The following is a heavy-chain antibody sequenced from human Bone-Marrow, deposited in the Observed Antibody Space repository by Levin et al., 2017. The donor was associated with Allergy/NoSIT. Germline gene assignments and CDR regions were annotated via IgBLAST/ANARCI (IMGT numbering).Heavy chain of an antibody. CDR2: IRSKAYGGTT. Sequence: GESLKISCTASGFTFGDYAMSWFRQAPGKGLEWVGFIRSKAYGGTTEYAASVKGRFTISRDDSKSIAYLQMNSLKTEDTAVYYCTRGTLGEYSSHEPPWDYWGQGTLVTVSS. V-gene: IGHV3-49*03. D-gene: IGHD6-6*01. J-gene: IGHJ4*02. CDR1: GFTFGDYA. CDR3: TRGTLGEYSSHEPPWDY.